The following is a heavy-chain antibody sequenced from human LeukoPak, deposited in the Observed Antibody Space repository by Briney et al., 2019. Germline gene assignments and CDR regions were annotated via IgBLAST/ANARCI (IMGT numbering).Heavy chain of an antibody. J-gene: IGHJ4*02. D-gene: IGHD5-12*01. Sequence: GGSLRLSCAVSGFTFDDYAMHWVRQVPGKGLEGVSGINWNSDSIGYADSVKGRFTTSRDNAKNSLYLQMNSLRAEDTAFYYCAINGGGDSGYGNFDYWGQGTLVTVSS. CDR2: INWNSDSI. CDR3: AINGGGDSGYGNFDY. V-gene: IGHV3-9*01. CDR1: GFTFDDYA.